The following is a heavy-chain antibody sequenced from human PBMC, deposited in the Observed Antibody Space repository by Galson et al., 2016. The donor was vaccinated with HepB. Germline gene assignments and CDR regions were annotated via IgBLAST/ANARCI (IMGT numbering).Heavy chain of an antibody. J-gene: IGHJ5*02. CDR2: IFYDGTS. Sequence: SETLSLTCTVSGGSISSSPYSWSWIRQSLGKGLEWIGFIFYDGTSIYNPSLRSRVSMSVETSKNQFYLRLSSVTAADTAVYYCARHGHIAISVPDLWGQGALVAVSS. CDR1: GGSISSSPYS. D-gene: IGHD2-21*01. V-gene: IGHV4-39*01. CDR3: ARHGHIAISVPDL.